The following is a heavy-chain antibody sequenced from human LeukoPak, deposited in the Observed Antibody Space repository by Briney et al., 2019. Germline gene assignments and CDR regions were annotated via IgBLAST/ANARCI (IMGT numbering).Heavy chain of an antibody. D-gene: IGHD3-22*01. Sequence: GGSLRLSCAASGFTFDDYGMSWVRQAPGRGLEWVSGINWNGGSTGYADSVKGRFTISRDNAKNSLYLQMNSLRAEDTALYYCATEDSSGLIDYWGQGTLVTVSS. V-gene: IGHV3-20*04. J-gene: IGHJ4*02. CDR3: ATEDSSGLIDY. CDR2: INWNGGST. CDR1: GFTFDDYG.